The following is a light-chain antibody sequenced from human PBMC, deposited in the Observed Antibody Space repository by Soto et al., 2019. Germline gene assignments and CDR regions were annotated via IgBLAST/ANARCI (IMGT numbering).Light chain of an antibody. Sequence: DIQMTQSPSTLSASVGDRVTITCRASQSFSSWLAWYQQKPGKAPKPLIYKASTLESGVPSRFSGSGSGTEFTLTISSLQPDDFATYHCQQYNSYPRTFGQGTKVEVK. J-gene: IGKJ1*01. V-gene: IGKV1-5*03. CDR1: QSFSSW. CDR3: QQYNSYPRT. CDR2: KAS.